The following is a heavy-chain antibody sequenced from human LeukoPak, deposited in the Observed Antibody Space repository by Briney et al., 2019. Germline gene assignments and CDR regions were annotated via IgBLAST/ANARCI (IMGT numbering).Heavy chain of an antibody. Sequence: PGGSLRLSCAASGFTFSRYWMSWVRQAPGKGLEWVANIKQDGSEKYYVDSVEGRFTISRDNAKNSLYLQMDSLRAEDTAVYYCVRDCSSGSCSLFDYWGQGTLVTVSS. CDR2: IKQDGSEK. J-gene: IGHJ4*02. V-gene: IGHV3-7*01. CDR1: GFTFSRYW. D-gene: IGHD2-15*01. CDR3: VRDCSSGSCSLFDY.